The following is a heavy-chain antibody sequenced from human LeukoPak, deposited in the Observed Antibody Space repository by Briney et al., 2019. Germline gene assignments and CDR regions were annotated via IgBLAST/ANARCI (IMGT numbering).Heavy chain of an antibody. CDR2: ITGDGGRT. Sequence: GGSLRLSCAASGFTFNSYAMHWVRQAPGKGLEHVSGITGDGGRTFYASSVKGTFTVSRDNSKNTLFLQMNSLRAEDTAVYYCARVPAYCSGGSCDALDYWGQGTLVTVSS. J-gene: IGHJ4*02. CDR3: ARVPAYCSGGSCDALDY. V-gene: IGHV3-64*01. D-gene: IGHD2-15*01. CDR1: GFTFNSYA.